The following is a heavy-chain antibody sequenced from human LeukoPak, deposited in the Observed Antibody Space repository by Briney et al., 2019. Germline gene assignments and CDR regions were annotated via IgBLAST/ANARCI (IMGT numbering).Heavy chain of an antibody. V-gene: IGHV4-59*01. D-gene: IGHD6-13*01. Sequence: SETLSLTCTVTGGSISSYYWSWIRQPHGKGLEWIGYIYYTGSTNYNPSLKSRVTISVDTSKNQFSLKLSSVTAADTAVYYCARQQLSQLYYFDNWGQGTLVTVSS. CDR3: ARQQLSQLYYFDN. CDR1: GGSISSYY. J-gene: IGHJ4*02. CDR2: IYYTGST.